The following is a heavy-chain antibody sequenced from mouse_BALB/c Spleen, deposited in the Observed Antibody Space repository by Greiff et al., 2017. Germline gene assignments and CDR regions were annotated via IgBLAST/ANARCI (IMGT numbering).Heavy chain of an antibody. J-gene: IGHJ4*01. Sequence: EVKVEESGGGLVKPGGSLKLSCAASGFTFSSYAMSWVRQTPEKRLEWVASISSGGSTYYPDSVKGRFTISRDNARNILYLQMSSLRSEDTAMYYCARRKVRHAMDYWGQGTSVTVSS. V-gene: IGHV5-6-5*01. D-gene: IGHD2-14*01. CDR2: ISSGGST. CDR3: ARRKVRHAMDY. CDR1: GFTFSSYA.